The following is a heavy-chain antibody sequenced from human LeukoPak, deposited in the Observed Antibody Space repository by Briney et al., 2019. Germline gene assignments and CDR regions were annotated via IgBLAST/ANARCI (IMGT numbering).Heavy chain of an antibody. V-gene: IGHV1-69*13. CDR2: IIPIFGTA. CDR3: ARHQLYDFWSGYTSPRSYYYGMDV. D-gene: IGHD3-3*01. CDR1: GGTFSSYA. Sequence: SVKVSCKASGGTFSSYAISWVRQAPGQGLEWIGGIIPIFGTANYAQKFQGRVTITADESTSTAYMELSSLRSEDTAVYYCARHQLYDFWSGYTSPRSYYYGMDVWGQGTTVTVSS. J-gene: IGHJ6*02.